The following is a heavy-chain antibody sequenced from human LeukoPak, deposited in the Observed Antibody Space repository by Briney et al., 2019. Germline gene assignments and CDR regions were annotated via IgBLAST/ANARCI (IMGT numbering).Heavy chain of an antibody. CDR1: GFPFSSYG. J-gene: IGHJ3*01. Sequence: GRSLSLSFAASGFPFSSYGMHWVRPAPGKGLEWVAVIWYDGSNKYYADSVKGRFTISRDNSKNTLNLQMNSLRTEDTAVFYCAKPRDIDSWAFDVWGQGTMVTVSS. D-gene: IGHD2-15*01. V-gene: IGHV3-33*06. CDR2: IWYDGSNK. CDR3: AKPRDIDSWAFDV.